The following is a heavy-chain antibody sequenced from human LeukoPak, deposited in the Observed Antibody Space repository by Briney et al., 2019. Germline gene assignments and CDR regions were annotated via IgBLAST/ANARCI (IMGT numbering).Heavy chain of an antibody. CDR2: IYYSGST. V-gene: IGHV4-30-4*08. CDR3: ARVAPRDRWLQFDY. D-gene: IGHD5-24*01. CDR1: GGSISSITSLTYY. Sequence: SETLSLTCIVSGGSISSITSLTYYSNWIRQPPGKGLEWIGYIYYSGSTYYNPSLKSRVTISVDTSKNQFSLKLSSVTAADTAVYYCARVAPRDRWLQFDYWGQGTLVTVSS. J-gene: IGHJ4*02.